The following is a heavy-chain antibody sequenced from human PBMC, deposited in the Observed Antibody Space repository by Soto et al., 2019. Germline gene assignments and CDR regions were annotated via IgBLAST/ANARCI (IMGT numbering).Heavy chain of an antibody. CDR1: GYTFTGYY. CDR3: ARAGIGCSGGSCYFNWFDP. CDR2: INPNSGGT. J-gene: IGHJ5*02. V-gene: IGHV1-2*02. Sequence: ASVKVSCKASGYTFTGYYMHWVRQAPGQGLEWMGWINPNSGGTNYAQKFQGRVTMTRDTSISTAYMELSRLRSDDTAVYYCARAGIGCSGGSCYFNWFDPWGQGXLVTVYS. D-gene: IGHD2-15*01.